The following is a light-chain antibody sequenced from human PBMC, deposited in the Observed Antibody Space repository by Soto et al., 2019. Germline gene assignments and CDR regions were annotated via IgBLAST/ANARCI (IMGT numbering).Light chain of an antibody. CDR3: RSYTSTGTLYV. CDR1: SSDIGYYNY. CDR2: EVS. Sequence: QWALGYPASGSRYPGQSITISCTCTSSDIGYYNYVSWYQQYPRRAPNVMIFEVSRRPSGVSDRFSGSKSGNTASLTISGLQAEDEADYCCRSYTSTGTLYVVATGTKV. J-gene: IGLJ1*01. V-gene: IGLV2-14*01.